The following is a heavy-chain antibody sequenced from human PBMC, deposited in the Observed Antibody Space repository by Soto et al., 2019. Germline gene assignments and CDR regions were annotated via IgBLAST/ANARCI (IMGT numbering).Heavy chain of an antibody. J-gene: IGHJ6*03. V-gene: IGHV4-31*03. CDR1: GGSISSGGYY. D-gene: IGHD1-26*01. Sequence: SETLSLTCTVSGGSISSGGYYWSWIRQHPGKGLEWIGYIYYSGSTYYNPSLKSRVTISVDTSKNQFSLKLSSVTAADTAVYYCARGGEWDDYDYMDVWGKGTTVTVSS. CDR3: ARGGEWDDYDYMDV. CDR2: IYYSGST.